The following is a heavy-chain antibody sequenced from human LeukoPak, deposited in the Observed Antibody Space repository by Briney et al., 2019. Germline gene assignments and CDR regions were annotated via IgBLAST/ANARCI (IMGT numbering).Heavy chain of an antibody. CDR3: AKDFLDNRERPYYMDV. V-gene: IGHV3-21*04. CDR1: GFTFSSYN. J-gene: IGHJ6*03. Sequence: GGSLRLSCVVSGFTFSSYNMNWVRQAPGKGLEWVSFISSSTTYIYYADSVKGRFTISRDNSKNTLYLQMNSLRAEDTAVYYCAKDFLDNRERPYYMDVWGKGTTVTVSS. CDR2: ISSSTTYI. D-gene: IGHD1-1*01.